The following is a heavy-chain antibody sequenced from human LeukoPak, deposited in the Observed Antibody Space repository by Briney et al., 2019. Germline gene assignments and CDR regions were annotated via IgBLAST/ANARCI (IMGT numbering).Heavy chain of an antibody. CDR1: GGSVSDRYY. J-gene: IGHJ4*02. V-gene: IGHV4-39*07. Sequence: SETLSLTCTVSGGSVSDRYYWGWIRQSPDKGLEWIASLYYSGHTYYNPSLKSRVTISADTSKNQVSLKLSSVTAADTAVYYCARVWYSGSYYFDYWGQGTLVTVSS. CDR2: LYYSGHT. D-gene: IGHD1-26*01. CDR3: ARVWYSGSYYFDY.